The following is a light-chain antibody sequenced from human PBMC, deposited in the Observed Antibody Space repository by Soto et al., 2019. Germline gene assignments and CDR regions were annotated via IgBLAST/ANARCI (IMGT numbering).Light chain of an antibody. J-gene: IGKJ1*01. CDR2: AAS. CDR3: QQYYSYPHT. V-gene: IGKV1-8*01. Sequence: AIRMTQSPSSFSASTGDRVTITCRASQGISSYLAWYQQKPGKAPKLLIYAASTLQSWVPSRFSGSGSGTDFTLTISCLQSEYFATYYSQQYYSYPHTFGQGTKVDIK. CDR1: QGISSY.